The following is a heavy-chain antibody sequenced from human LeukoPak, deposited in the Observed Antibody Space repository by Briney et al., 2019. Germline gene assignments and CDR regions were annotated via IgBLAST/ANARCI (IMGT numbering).Heavy chain of an antibody. J-gene: IGHJ4*02. D-gene: IGHD6-13*01. V-gene: IGHV3-74*01. CDR1: GFTFSRYY. Sequence: LAGGSLRLSCAASGFTFSRYYMHWVRHAPGKGLVLVSRINSDGSSTTYADSVKGRFTISRDNAKNTLYLQMNSLKVEDTAVYYCTRVFVGDEYSSSGYWGQGTLVTVSS. CDR2: INSDGSST. CDR3: TRVFVGDEYSSSGY.